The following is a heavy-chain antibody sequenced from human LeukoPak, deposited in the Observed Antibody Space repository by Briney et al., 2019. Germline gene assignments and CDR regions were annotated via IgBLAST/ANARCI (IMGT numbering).Heavy chain of an antibody. CDR1: GGSISSSGYY. V-gene: IGHV4-34*01. CDR3: ARGKRDDFFSLFDY. CDR2: INHSGST. D-gene: IGHD3-3*01. Sequence: SKTLSLTCTVSGGSISSSGYYWSWIRQPPGKGLEWIGEINHSGSTNYNPSLKSRVTISVDTSKNQFSLKLSSVTAADTAVYYCARGKRDDFFSLFDYWGQGTLVTVSS. J-gene: IGHJ4*02.